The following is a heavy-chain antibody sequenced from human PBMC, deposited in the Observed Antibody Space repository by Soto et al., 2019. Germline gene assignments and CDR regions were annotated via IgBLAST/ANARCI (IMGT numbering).Heavy chain of an antibody. CDR1: GFTFSSYA. CDR3: ARARTEGYGQNWFDP. Sequence: QVQLVESGGGVVQPGRSLRLSCAASGFTFSSYAMHWVRQAPGKGLEWVAVISYDGSNKYYADSVKGRFTISRDNSKNTLYLQMNSLRAEDMAVYYCARARTEGYGQNWFDPWGQGTLVTVSS. J-gene: IGHJ5*02. CDR2: ISYDGSNK. D-gene: IGHD5-18*01. V-gene: IGHV3-30-3*01.